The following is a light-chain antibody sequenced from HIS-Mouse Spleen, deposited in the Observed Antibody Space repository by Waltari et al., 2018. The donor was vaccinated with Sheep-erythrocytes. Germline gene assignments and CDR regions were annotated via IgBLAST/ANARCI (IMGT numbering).Light chain of an antibody. CDR2: AAS. Sequence: DIQMTQSPSSLSASVGDRVTITCRASKSISSYLTWYQQKPGKAPKLLIYAASSLQSGVPSRFSGSGSGTDFTLTISSLQPEDFATYYCQQSYSTPQFTFGPGTKVEIK. V-gene: IGKV1-39*01. CDR3: QQSYSTPQFT. J-gene: IGKJ4*01. CDR1: KSISSY.